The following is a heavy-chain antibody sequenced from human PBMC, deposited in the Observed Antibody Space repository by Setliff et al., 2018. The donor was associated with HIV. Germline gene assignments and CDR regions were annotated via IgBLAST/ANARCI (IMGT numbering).Heavy chain of an antibody. CDR2: IYYNGHP. J-gene: IGHJ4*02. CDR1: GGSITSSNSY. V-gene: IGHV4-39*01. D-gene: IGHD3-10*01. CDR3: ARHLWFYYVAESYGYFDY. Sequence: PSETLSLTCTVSGGSITSSNSYWGWIRQSPGKGLEWIGSIYYNGHPSYNPSLQSRVTISVDRSQNQFSLRLRSVTATDTAVYSCARHLWFYYVAESYGYFDYWGQGSLVTVSS.